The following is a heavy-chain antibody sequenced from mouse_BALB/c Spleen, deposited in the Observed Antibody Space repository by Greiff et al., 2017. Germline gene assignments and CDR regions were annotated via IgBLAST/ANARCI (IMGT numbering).Heavy chain of an antibody. D-gene: IGHD1-2*01. Sequence: VKLVESGAELVKPGASVKLSCKASGYTFTSYYMYWVKQRPGQGLEWIGEINPSNGGTNFNEKFKSKATLTVDKSSSTAYMQLSSLTSEDSAVYYCTRFITTATRDYYAMDYWGQGTSVTVSS. J-gene: IGHJ4*01. CDR2: INPSNGGT. CDR3: TRFITTATRDYYAMDY. V-gene: IGHV1S81*02. CDR1: GYTFTSYY.